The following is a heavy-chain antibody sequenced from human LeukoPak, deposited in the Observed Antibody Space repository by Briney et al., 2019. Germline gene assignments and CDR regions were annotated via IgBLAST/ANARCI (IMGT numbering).Heavy chain of an antibody. CDR2: IYNTGDT. V-gene: IGHV4-39*07. CDR1: GGSINSSGYY. D-gene: IGHD4-23*01. Sequence: SETLSLTCTVSGGSINSSGYYWGWIRQPPGKELAWIGSIYNTGDTYYNPSLKSRVTISLDTSKNQFSLKVNSVTAADTAVYYCARWYSGKLNWFDPWGQGTLVIVSS. CDR3: ARWYSGKLNWFDP. J-gene: IGHJ5*02.